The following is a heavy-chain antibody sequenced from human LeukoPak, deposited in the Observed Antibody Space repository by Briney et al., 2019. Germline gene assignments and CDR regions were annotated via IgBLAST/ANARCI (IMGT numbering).Heavy chain of an antibody. D-gene: IGHD2-2*01. CDR1: GYSFTSYW. CDR2: IYPGDSDT. CDR3: ARHQVVPAANEDYYYMDV. J-gene: IGHJ6*03. Sequence: GESLKISCKGSGYSFTSYWIGWVRQMPGKGLEWMGIIYPGDSDTRYSPSFQGQVTISADKSIGTAYLQWSSLKASDTAMYYCARHQVVPAANEDYYYMDVWGKGTTVTVSS. V-gene: IGHV5-51*01.